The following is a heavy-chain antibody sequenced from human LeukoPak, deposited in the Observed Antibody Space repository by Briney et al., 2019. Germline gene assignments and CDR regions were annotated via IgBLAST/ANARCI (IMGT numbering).Heavy chain of an antibody. Sequence: GGSLRLSCAASGFTFSSYEMNWVRQAPGKGLEWVSAISGSGGSTYYADSVKGRFTISRDNSKNTLYLQMNSLRAEDTAVYYCAKDLLTGILVYWGQGTLVTVSS. CDR1: GFTFSSYE. D-gene: IGHD2-21*02. CDR3: AKDLLTGILVY. V-gene: IGHV3-23*01. J-gene: IGHJ4*02. CDR2: ISGSGGST.